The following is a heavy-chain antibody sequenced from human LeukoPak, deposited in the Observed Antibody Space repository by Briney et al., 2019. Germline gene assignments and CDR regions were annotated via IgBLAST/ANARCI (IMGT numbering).Heavy chain of an antibody. CDR1: GGTFSSYA. V-gene: IGHV1-69*01. J-gene: IGHJ4*02. D-gene: IGHD3-22*01. CDR2: IIPIFGTA. Sequence: SVKVSCKASGGTFSSYAISWVRQAPGQGLEWMGGIIPIFGTANYAQKFQGRVTITADESTSTAYMELSSLRSEDTAVYYCARGGVTYYYDSSGYDWGQGTLVTASS. CDR3: ARGGVTYYYDSSGYD.